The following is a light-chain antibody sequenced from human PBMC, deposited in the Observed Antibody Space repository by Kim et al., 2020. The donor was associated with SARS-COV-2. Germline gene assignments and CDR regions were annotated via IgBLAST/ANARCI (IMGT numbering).Light chain of an antibody. Sequence: ALGQTVRIKCQGDSLRSYYAGWYQQKPGQAPVLVIYGKNNRPSGIPDRFSGSSSGNTASLTITGAQAEDEADYYCNSRDSSGNHLMFGGGTKLTVL. J-gene: IGLJ3*02. CDR1: SLRSYY. V-gene: IGLV3-19*01. CDR3: NSRDSSGNHLM. CDR2: GKN.